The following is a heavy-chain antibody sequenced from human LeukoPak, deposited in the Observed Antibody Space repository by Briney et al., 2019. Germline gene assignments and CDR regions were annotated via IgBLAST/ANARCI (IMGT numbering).Heavy chain of an antibody. CDR2: INPSGGST. CDR1: GYTFTGYY. J-gene: IGHJ4*02. V-gene: IGHV1-46*01. CDR3: ARGASASRIVITYGGVMELDY. Sequence: ASVKVSCKASGYTFTGYYMHWVRQAPGQGLEWMGIINPSGGSTSYAQKFQGRVTMTRDTSTSTVYMELSSLRSEDKAVYYCARGASASRIVITYGGVMELDYWGQGTLVTVSS. D-gene: IGHD3-16*01.